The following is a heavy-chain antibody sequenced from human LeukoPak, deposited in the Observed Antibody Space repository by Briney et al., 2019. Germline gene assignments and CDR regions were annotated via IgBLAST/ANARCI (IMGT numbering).Heavy chain of an antibody. J-gene: IGHJ4*02. V-gene: IGHV3-23*01. CDR1: GFTFSSYA. D-gene: IGHD2-21*02. CDR2: VSGSGFNT. CDR3: AKDSMTTILTDIDY. Sequence: GGSLRLSCAASGFTFSSYAMTWVRQAPGKGLEWVSAVSGSGFNTYYADSVKGRFTISRDNSKNTLYLQMNSLRADDTAVYYCAKDSMTTILTDIDYWGQGTLVTVSP.